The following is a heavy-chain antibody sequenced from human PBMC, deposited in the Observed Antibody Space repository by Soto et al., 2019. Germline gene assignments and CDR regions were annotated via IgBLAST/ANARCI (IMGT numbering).Heavy chain of an antibody. Sequence: SETLSLTCTVSGGSLSSFFWNWIRQSPGKGLEWVGCIYDTGNTKYNPSLRSRLTFSLDMSKNQVFLRLTSVTAADTAVYYCARGQLWSREFDYWGPGALVPVSS. J-gene: IGHJ4*02. CDR2: IYDTGNT. CDR1: GGSLSSFF. V-gene: IGHV4-59*01. D-gene: IGHD3-10*01. CDR3: ARGQLWSREFDY.